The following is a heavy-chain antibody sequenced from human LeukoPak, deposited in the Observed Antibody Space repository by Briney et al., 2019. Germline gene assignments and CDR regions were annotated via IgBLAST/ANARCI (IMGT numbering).Heavy chain of an antibody. Sequence: SGGSLRLSCSASGFTFSSYAMHWVRQAPGKGLEWVSAISGSGGSTYYANSVKGRFTISRDNSKNTLYLQMNSLRAEDTAVYYCAKGGLVVVDYGMDVWGQGTTVTVSS. CDR3: AKGGLVVVDYGMDV. CDR2: ISGSGGST. D-gene: IGHD2-15*01. CDR1: GFTFSSYA. J-gene: IGHJ6*02. V-gene: IGHV3-23*01.